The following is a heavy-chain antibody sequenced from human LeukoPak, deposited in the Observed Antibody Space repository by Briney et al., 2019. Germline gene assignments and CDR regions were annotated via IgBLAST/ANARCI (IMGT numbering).Heavy chain of an antibody. J-gene: IGHJ5*02. CDR1: GGTFSSYA. D-gene: IGHD3-10*01. Sequence: ASVKVSCKASGGTFSSYAISWVRQAPGQGLEWMGGIIPIFGTANYAQKFQGRVTITADESTSTAYMELSSLRSEDTAVYYCARDRGIRGVIRDNWFDPWGQGTLVTVSS. V-gene: IGHV1-69*13. CDR3: ARDRGIRGVIRDNWFDP. CDR2: IIPIFGTA.